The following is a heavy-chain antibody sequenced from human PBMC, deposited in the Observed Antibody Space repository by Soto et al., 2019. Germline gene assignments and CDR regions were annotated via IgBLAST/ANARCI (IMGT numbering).Heavy chain of an antibody. D-gene: IGHD3-22*01. V-gene: IGHV3-48*02. Sequence: SLRLSCAASGFTFSSYCMNWVSQAPGKGLEWVSYISSSSSTIYYADSVKGRFTISRDNAKNSLYLQMNSLRDEDTAVYYCARGLYYYDSSGYWGYWGQGTLVTVSS. J-gene: IGHJ4*02. CDR3: ARGLYYYDSSGYWGY. CDR1: GFTFSSYC. CDR2: ISSSSSTI.